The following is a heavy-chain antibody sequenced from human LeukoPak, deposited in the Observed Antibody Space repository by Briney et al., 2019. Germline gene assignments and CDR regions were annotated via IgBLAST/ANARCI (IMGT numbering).Heavy chain of an antibody. V-gene: IGHV4-59*13. J-gene: IGHJ6*03. CDR1: GGSISSYY. CDR2: IYYAGRT. Sequence: PSETLSLTCGVSGGSISSYYWAWIRQAPGGGLEWIGYIYYAGRTNYNPSLKSRVTMSVDMSRNQFSLRMTSVTAADTAVYYCAREAQDFRTGNHRPGHYDYMDVWGKGTAVTVSS. D-gene: IGHD1-14*01. CDR3: AREAQDFRTGNHRPGHYDYMDV.